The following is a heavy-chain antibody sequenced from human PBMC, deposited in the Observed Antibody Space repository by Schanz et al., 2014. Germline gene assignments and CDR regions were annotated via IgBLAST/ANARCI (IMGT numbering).Heavy chain of an antibody. V-gene: IGHV4-59*01. Sequence: QLQLQASGPGLVKPSETLSLTCTVSGDSISTYYWSWIRQAPGKGLEWIGYFYDSGSTNYNPSLKSRVTISGDTSKNQFYLKLRSVTATDTAVYYCARNQYQMLPFDFWGQGTLVTVSS. D-gene: IGHD2-15*01. CDR1: GDSISTYY. CDR3: ARNQYQMLPFDF. J-gene: IGHJ4*02. CDR2: FYDSGST.